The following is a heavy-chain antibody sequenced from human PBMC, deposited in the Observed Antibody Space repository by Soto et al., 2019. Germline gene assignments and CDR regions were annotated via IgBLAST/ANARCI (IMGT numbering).Heavy chain of an antibody. J-gene: IGHJ5*02. Sequence: PSETLSLTCTVSGGSISSYYWSWIRQPPRKGLEWIGYIYYSGSTNYNPSLKSRVTISVDTSKNQFSLKLSSVTAADTAVYYCARGHVVRITIVWGVIIRNWFDPWGQGTLVTVSS. CDR1: GGSISSYY. CDR2: IYYSGST. V-gene: IGHV4-59*08. D-gene: IGHD3-10*01. CDR3: ARGHVVRITIVWGVIIRNWFDP.